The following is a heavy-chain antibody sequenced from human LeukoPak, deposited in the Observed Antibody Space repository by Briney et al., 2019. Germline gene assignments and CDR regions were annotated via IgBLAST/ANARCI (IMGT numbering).Heavy chain of an antibody. CDR2: IWYDGRSE. Sequence: GRSLRLSCAASGFTFDDYAMHWVRHGPGKGLEWVAFIWYDGRSEYYADSVRGRFTISRDNSKNTLYVQMNSLRVEDTAVYYCVKGKYCSGGSCARVLDYWGQGTLVTVSS. CDR1: GFTFDDYA. V-gene: IGHV3-30*02. CDR3: VKGKYCSGGSCARVLDY. J-gene: IGHJ4*02. D-gene: IGHD2-15*01.